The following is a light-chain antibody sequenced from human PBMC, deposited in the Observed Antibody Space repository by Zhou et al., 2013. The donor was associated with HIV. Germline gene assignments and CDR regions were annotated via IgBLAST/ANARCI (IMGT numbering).Light chain of an antibody. J-gene: IGKJ1*01. Sequence: IQMTQSPSSLSASVGDRVTISCRASHQIGKDLGWYQQTPGSAPRVLIYAATTLHSGVPSRFSGTGTGTDFTLIISSLQPEDFATYYCLQDFNYPWTFGRGTRV. CDR1: HQIGKD. CDR3: LQDFNYPWT. CDR2: AAT. V-gene: IGKV1-6*01.